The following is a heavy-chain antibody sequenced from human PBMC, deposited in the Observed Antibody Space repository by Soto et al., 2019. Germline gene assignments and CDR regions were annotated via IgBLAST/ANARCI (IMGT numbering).Heavy chain of an antibody. CDR3: ARGKETDYDSSSYYLRDTWFHP. D-gene: IGHD3-22*01. V-gene: IGHV1-69*12. CDR2: VIPILGTA. J-gene: IGHJ5*02. CDR1: GGTFSSYA. Sequence: QVQLVQSGAEVKKPGSSVKVSCKASGGTFSSYAISWVRQAPGQGLEWTGGVIPILGTANYAQKFQGRVTITADESKRTAYMELSSLRSAHTAVYYCARGKETDYDSSSYYLRDTWFHPWGQGTLVTVSS.